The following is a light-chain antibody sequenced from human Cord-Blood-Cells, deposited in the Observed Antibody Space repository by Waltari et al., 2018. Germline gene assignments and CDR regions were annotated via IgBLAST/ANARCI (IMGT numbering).Light chain of an antibody. CDR2: DVS. Sequence: QSALPQPRSVSGSPGQPVTISCTGTSSDVGGYNYVSWYQQHPGKAPKLMIYDVSKRPSGVPDRFSGSKSGNTASLTISGLQAEDEADYYCCSYAGSYTFVFGTGTKVTVL. V-gene: IGLV2-11*01. CDR3: CSYAGSYTFV. CDR1: SSDVGGYNY. J-gene: IGLJ1*01.